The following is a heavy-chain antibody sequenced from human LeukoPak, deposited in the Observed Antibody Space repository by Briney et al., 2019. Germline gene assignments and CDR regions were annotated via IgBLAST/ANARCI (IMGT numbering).Heavy chain of an antibody. D-gene: IGHD3-9*01. Sequence: GGSLRLSCAASGFSFSTYCMHWVRQAPGKGPMWVSRICPDGTVTNYADSVKARFSISRDNARNTVYLQMNSLRAEDTAVYYCASAMTGPYYFDYWGQGTLVTVSS. CDR3: ASAMTGPYYFDY. CDR1: GFSFSTYC. J-gene: IGHJ4*02. CDR2: ICPDGTVT. V-gene: IGHV3-74*01.